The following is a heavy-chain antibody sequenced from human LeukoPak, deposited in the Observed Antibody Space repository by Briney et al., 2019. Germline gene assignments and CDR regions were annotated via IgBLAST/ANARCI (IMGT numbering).Heavy chain of an antibody. D-gene: IGHD3-10*01. J-gene: IGHJ4*02. CDR1: GGSISSSSYY. V-gene: IGHV4-39*07. CDR2: IYYSGST. CDR3: ARGPELSRRLITLLRGVILI. Sequence: SETLSLTCTVSGGSISSSSYYWGWIRQPPGKGLEWIGSIYYSGSTYYNPSLKSRVTISVDTSKNQFSLKLSSVTAADTAVYYCARGPELSRRLITLLRGVILIWGQGILVTVSS.